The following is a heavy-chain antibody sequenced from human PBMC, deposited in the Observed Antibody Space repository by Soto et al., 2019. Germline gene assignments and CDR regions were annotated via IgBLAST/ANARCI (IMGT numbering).Heavy chain of an antibody. CDR2: IIPIFGTA. V-gene: IGHV1-69*06. CDR1: GGTFSSYA. J-gene: IGHJ1*01. CDR3: AACSGGSCYSGYYQH. Sequence: QVQLVQSGAEVKKPGYSVKVSCKASGGTFSSYAISCVRQAPGQGLEWMGGIIPIFGTANYAQKFPGRVTITADKSTSTAYMELSSLRSEDTAVYYWAACSGGSCYSGYYQHWGQGTLVPVSS. D-gene: IGHD2-15*01.